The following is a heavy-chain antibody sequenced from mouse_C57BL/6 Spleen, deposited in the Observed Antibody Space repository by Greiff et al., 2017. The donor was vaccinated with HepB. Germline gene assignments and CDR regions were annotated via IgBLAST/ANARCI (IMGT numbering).Heavy chain of an antibody. J-gene: IGHJ4*01. V-gene: IGHV5-9-1*02. Sequence: EVQVVESGEGLVKPGGSLKLSCAASGFTFSSYAMSWVRQTPEKRLEWVAYISSGGDYIYYADTVKGRFTISRDNARNTLYLQMSSLKSEDTDMYYCTRAEEDYAMDYWGQGTSVTVSS. CDR2: ISSGGDYI. CDR3: TRAEEDYAMDY. CDR1: GFTFSSYA.